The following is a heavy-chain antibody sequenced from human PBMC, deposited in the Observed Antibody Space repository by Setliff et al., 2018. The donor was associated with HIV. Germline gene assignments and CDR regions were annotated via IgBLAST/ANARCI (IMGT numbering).Heavy chain of an antibody. CDR2: IHPGDSDT. J-gene: IGHJ3*02. CDR1: GYSFTTYW. D-gene: IGHD6-19*01. CDR3: ARRGISGWQSHGFDI. Sequence: PGESLKISCRGFGYSFTTYWIGWVRQVPGKGLEWMGIIHPGDSDTTYSPSFQGQVTISVDKSINTAYLQWCSLKASDTAMYYCARRGISGWQSHGFDIWGQGTMVTVSS. V-gene: IGHV5-51*01.